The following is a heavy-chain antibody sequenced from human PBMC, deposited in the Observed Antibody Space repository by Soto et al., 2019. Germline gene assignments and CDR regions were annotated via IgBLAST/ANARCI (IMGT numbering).Heavy chain of an antibody. CDR2: ISAYNGNT. CDR3: ARDQTGYGGQGLDAFDI. Sequence: QVQLVQSGAEVKKPRASVKVSCKASGYTFTSYGISWVRQAPGQGLEWMGWISAYNGNTNYAQKLQGRVTMTTDTSTSTAYMELRSLRSDDTAVYYCARDQTGYGGQGLDAFDIWGQGTMVTVSS. V-gene: IGHV1-18*01. J-gene: IGHJ3*02. CDR1: GYTFTSYG. D-gene: IGHD4-17*01.